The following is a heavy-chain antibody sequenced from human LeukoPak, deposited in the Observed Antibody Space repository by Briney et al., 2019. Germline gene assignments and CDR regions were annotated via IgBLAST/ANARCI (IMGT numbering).Heavy chain of an antibody. CDR1: GFTFSSYA. J-gene: IGHJ4*02. D-gene: IGHD3-3*01. Sequence: GGSLRLSCAASGFTFSSYAMSWVRQAPGKRLEWVSAISGSGGSTYYADSVKGRFTISRDNSKNTLYLQMNSLRAEDTAVYYCVKEDFWSGYYAHFDYWGQGTLVTVSS. V-gene: IGHV3-23*01. CDR2: ISGSGGST. CDR3: VKEDFWSGYYAHFDY.